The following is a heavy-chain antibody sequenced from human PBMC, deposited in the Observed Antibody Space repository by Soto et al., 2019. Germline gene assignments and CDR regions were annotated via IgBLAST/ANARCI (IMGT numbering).Heavy chain of an antibody. CDR2: IDPSDSQT. J-gene: IGHJ4*02. Sequence: GESLKISCKGSGYSFAGYWITWVRQKPGKGLEWMGRIDPSDSQTYYSPSFRGHVTISVTKSITTVFLQWSSLRASDTAMYYCARQIYDSDTGPNFQYYFDSWGPGPPVTVS. CDR1: GYSFAGYW. CDR3: ARQIYDSDTGPNFQYYFDS. D-gene: IGHD3-22*01. V-gene: IGHV5-10-1*01.